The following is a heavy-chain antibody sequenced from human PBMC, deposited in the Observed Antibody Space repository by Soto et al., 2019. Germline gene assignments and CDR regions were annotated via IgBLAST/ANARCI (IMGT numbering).Heavy chain of an antibody. J-gene: IGHJ3*02. CDR2: IIPILGIA. D-gene: IGHD2-2*01. CDR3: AREGYCSSTSCQPHAFDI. CDR1: GGTFSSYT. Sequence: QVQLVQSGAEVKKPGSSVKVSCKASGGTFSSYTISWVRQAPGQGLEWMGRIIPILGIANYAQKFQGRVTITADKSTSTAYMELSSLRSEDTAVYYCAREGYCSSTSCQPHAFDIWGQGTMVTVSS. V-gene: IGHV1-69*08.